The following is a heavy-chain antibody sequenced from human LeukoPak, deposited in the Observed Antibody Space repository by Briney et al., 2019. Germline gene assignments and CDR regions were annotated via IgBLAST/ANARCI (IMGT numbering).Heavy chain of an antibody. CDR2: ISSSSSYI. J-gene: IGHJ4*02. V-gene: IGHV3-21*01. CDR3: ARDYYDSSGSPQDY. Sequence: GGSLRLSCAASGFTFSSYSMNWVRQAPGKGLEWVSSISSSSSYIYCADSVKGRFTISRDNAKNSLYLQMNSLRAEDTAVYYCARDYYDSSGSPQDYWGQGTLVTVSS. D-gene: IGHD3-22*01. CDR1: GFTFSSYS.